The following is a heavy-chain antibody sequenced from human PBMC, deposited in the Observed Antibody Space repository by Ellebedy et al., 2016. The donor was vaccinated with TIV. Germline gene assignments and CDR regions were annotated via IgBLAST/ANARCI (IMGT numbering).Heavy chain of an antibody. V-gene: IGHV1-18*01. Sequence: AASVKVSCKASGYTFSNYGISWVRQAPGQGLEWMGWISAYNGNTNYAQKLQGRVTITRDTSASTDYMELSSLRSEDTAVYYCARGIDDFWSGGARFDPWGQGTLVTVSS. CDR3: ARGIDDFWSGGARFDP. D-gene: IGHD3-3*01. CDR2: ISAYNGNT. CDR1: GYTFSNYG. J-gene: IGHJ5*02.